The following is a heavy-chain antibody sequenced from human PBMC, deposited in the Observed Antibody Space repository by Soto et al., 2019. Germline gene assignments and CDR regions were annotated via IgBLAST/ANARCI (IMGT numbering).Heavy chain of an antibody. CDR1: GFTFNIYG. Sequence: GGSLRLSCAASGFTFNIYGMHWVRQAPDKGLEWGALISYDGSNQYSAASVKGRSTLSRDNPKNTLFLQMNSLRADDTAVYYCAKDQASGQGSFDSWGQGTLVTVSS. CDR3: AKDQASGQGSFDS. V-gene: IGHV3-30*18. J-gene: IGHJ4*02. CDR2: ISYDGSNQ.